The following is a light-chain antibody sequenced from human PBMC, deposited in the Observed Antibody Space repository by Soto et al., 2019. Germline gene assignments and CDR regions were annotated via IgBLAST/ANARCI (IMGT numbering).Light chain of an antibody. CDR3: EQYQSFPYP. J-gene: IGKJ2*01. CDR2: CAS. V-gene: IGKV4-1*01. Sequence: DIVLTQSPDSLAVSLGEMATINCKSSQSVFHNSNNKHSLAWYQQKPGQPPKLLIDCASNRESGVPDRFSGGGSGTDFTLTGGSLQAGELAVYYCEQYQSFPYPFGRGTKLEI. CDR1: QSVFHNSNNKHS.